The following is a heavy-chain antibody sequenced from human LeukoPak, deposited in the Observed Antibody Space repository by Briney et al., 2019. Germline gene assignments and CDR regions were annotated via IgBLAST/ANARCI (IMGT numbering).Heavy chain of an antibody. Sequence: PGGSLRLSCAASGFTFSSYTVNWVRQAPGKGLEWVAVISYDGSNRYYADSVKDRFTISRDNSKNTLYLQMNTLRADDTAVYYCASSYYAAPFDYWGQGTLVTVSS. J-gene: IGHJ4*02. CDR1: GFTFSSYT. CDR3: ASSYYAAPFDY. CDR2: ISYDGSNR. D-gene: IGHD3-10*01. V-gene: IGHV3-30-3*01.